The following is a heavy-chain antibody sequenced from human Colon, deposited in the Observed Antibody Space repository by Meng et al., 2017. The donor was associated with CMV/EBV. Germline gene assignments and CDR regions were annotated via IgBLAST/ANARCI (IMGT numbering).Heavy chain of an antibody. V-gene: IGHV1-18*01. CDR3: ARDSGYYDSSDFHRDFDY. D-gene: IGHD3-22*01. CDR1: GYTFSSYA. CDR2: ISPYNDHT. Sequence: ASVTVSCKASGYTFSSYAISWVRQAPGQGLEWMGWISPYNDHTDYAQKVQGRLTMTTDTSTSTAYMELRSLRSDDTAVYYCARDSGYYDSSDFHRDFDYWGQGTLVTVSS. J-gene: IGHJ4*02.